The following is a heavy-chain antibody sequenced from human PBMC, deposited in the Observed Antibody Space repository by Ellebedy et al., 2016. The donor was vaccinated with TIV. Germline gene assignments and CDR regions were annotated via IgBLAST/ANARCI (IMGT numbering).Heavy chain of an antibody. D-gene: IGHD3-22*01. Sequence: PGGSLRLSCAASGFTFSNYALTWVRQAPGKGLEWVSSISGSGAATYYADSVKGRFTISRDNSKNTLYLQMESLRAEDTAVYYCAKDPAPVYDTSYYYLDFWGQGTLVSVSS. V-gene: IGHV3-23*01. CDR2: ISGSGAAT. CDR3: AKDPAPVYDTSYYYLDF. CDR1: GFTFSNYA. J-gene: IGHJ4*02.